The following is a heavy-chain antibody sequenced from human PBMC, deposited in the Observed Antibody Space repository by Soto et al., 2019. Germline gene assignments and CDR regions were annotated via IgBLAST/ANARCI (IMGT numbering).Heavy chain of an antibody. CDR3: ASSGYSSGWYHL. Sequence: SETLSLTCTVSGGSISSYYWSWIRQPPGKGLEWIGYIYYSGSTNYNPSLKSRVTISVDTSKNQFSLKLSSVTAADTAVYYCASSGYSSGWYHLWGQGTLVTVSS. J-gene: IGHJ4*02. V-gene: IGHV4-59*01. CDR1: GGSISSYY. CDR2: IYYSGST. D-gene: IGHD6-19*01.